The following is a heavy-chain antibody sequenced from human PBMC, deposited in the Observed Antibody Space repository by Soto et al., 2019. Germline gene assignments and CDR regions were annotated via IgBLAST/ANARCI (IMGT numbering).Heavy chain of an antibody. Sequence: SETLSLTCAVSGGSISSGGYSWSWIRQPPGKGLEWIGYVYYSGTTNYNPSLKSRVSISVDTSKNQFSLKLTSVTAADTAVDYCATYDSGGKFDFWGQRTLVTVSS. V-gene: IGHV4-61*08. J-gene: IGHJ4*02. CDR3: ATYDSGGKFDF. CDR2: VYYSGTT. CDR1: GGSISSGGYS. D-gene: IGHD3-22*01.